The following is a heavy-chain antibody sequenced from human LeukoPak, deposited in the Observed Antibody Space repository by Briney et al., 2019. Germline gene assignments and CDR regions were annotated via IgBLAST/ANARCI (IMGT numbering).Heavy chain of an antibody. CDR2: INPNSGGT. J-gene: IGHJ4*02. CDR3: ASGTIAKPGTFDY. Sequence: ASVKVSCKASGYTFTVYFMHWVRQAPGQGLEWMGWINPNSGGTNYAQKFQGRVTMTRDTSISTAYMELSRLRSDDTAVYYCASGTIAKPGTFDYWGQGTLVTVSS. V-gene: IGHV1-2*02. D-gene: IGHD1-14*01. CDR1: GYTFTVYF.